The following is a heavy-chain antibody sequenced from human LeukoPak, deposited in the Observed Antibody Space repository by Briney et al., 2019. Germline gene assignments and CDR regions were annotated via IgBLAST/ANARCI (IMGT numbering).Heavy chain of an antibody. CDR1: GFTFSSSA. Sequence: PGGSLRLSCAASGFTFSSSAMSWVRQAPGKGLEWVSAISKNGGYTYYADSVQGRFTITRDNSKNTLYLQMNSLRAEDTAVYYCAKEGEYYDFWSGYYFHFDYWGQGTLVTVSS. D-gene: IGHD3-3*01. CDR3: AKEGEYYDFWSGYYFHFDY. J-gene: IGHJ4*02. CDR2: ISKNGGYT. V-gene: IGHV3-23*01.